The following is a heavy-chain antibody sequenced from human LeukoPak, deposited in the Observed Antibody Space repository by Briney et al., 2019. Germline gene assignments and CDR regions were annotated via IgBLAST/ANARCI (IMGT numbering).Heavy chain of an antibody. CDR2: IYTSGST. Sequence: PSETLSLTCTVSGGSISSGSYYWSWIRQPAGKGLEWIGRIYTSGSTNYSPSLKSRVTISMDTSKTLFSLTLSSVTAADTAVYYCARERTYYYDTNGHFDYWGQGTLVTVSS. J-gene: IGHJ4*02. D-gene: IGHD3-22*01. CDR3: ARERTYYYDTNGHFDY. CDR1: GGSISSGSYY. V-gene: IGHV4-61*02.